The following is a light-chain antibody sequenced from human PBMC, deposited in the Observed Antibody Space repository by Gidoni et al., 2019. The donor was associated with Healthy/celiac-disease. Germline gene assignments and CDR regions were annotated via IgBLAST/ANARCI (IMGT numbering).Light chain of an antibody. CDR1: QSISSW. CDR3: QQYNSYSYT. CDR2: DAS. J-gene: IGKJ2*01. Sequence: TQMSHSPSTLSASVGDRVTITCRASQSISSWLAWYQQKPGKAPKLLIYDASSLESGVPSRFSGSGSGTEFTLTISSLQPDDFATYYCQQYNSYSYTFGQGTKLEIK. V-gene: IGKV1-5*01.